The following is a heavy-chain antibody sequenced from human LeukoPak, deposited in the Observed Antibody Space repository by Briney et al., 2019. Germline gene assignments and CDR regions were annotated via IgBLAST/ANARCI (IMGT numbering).Heavy chain of an antibody. CDR1: GFSFSTFD. V-gene: IGHV3-21*06. Sequence: PGGSLRLSCAASGFSFSTFDMDWVRQAPGKGLEWLSYISSNSNYIHYADSVKGRFTISRDNAKNSLYLQMNSLRADDTAVYYCARVGAFSAINYWGQGTLVTVSS. CDR2: ISSNSNYI. J-gene: IGHJ4*02. D-gene: IGHD5-18*01. CDR3: ARVGAFSAINY.